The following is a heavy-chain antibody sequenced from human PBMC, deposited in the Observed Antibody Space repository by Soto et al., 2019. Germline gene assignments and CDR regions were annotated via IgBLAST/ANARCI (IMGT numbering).Heavy chain of an antibody. CDR3: AKESRFSDYVRAFDV. CDR2: ISGGGGST. J-gene: IGHJ3*01. V-gene: IGHV3-23*01. Sequence: GGSLRLSCADSGFTFSSYAMSWVRQAPGKGLEWVSAISGGGGSTYYADSVKGRFTISRDNPKNTLYLQVNSLRAEDTAVYYCAKESRFSDYVRAFDVWGQGTMVTVSS. D-gene: IGHD5-12*01. CDR1: GFTFSSYA.